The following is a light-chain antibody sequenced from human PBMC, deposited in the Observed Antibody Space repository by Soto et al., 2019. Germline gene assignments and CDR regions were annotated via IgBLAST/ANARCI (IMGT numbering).Light chain of an antibody. CDR2: AAY. V-gene: IGKV1-17*01. J-gene: IGKJ1*01. CDR3: LQHNSYPQT. CDR1: QGIRDA. Sequence: DIQMTQSPSSLSASVGDRVTITCRASQGIRDALGWYQQKPGKAPKRLIYAAYNLQSGVPSRFGGSGSGTEFTLTISSLQPEDFATYYCLQHNSYPQTFGQGTKVEIK.